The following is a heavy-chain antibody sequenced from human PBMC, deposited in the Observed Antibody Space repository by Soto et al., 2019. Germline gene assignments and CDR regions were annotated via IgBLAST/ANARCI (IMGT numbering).Heavy chain of an antibody. CDR2: ISYDGSNK. CDR3: ARGAISPSGSYLLTY. Sequence: QVQMVESGGGVVQPGRSLRLSCAASGFTFSSYAMHWVSQAPGKGLEWVAVISYDGSNKYYADSVKGRFTISRDNSKNTLYLQMNSLRAEDTAVYYCARGAISPSGSYLLTYWGQGTLVTVSS. D-gene: IGHD1-26*01. V-gene: IGHV3-30-3*01. CDR1: GFTFSSYA. J-gene: IGHJ4*02.